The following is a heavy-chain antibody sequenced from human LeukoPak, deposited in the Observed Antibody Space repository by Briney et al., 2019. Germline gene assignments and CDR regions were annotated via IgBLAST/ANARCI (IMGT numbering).Heavy chain of an antibody. D-gene: IGHD3-22*01. J-gene: IGHJ4*02. CDR2: INPNSGGT. CDR3: ASLNLPDSSGYYDD. V-gene: IGHV1-2*02. CDR1: GYTFTGHY. Sequence: ASVKVSCKASGYTFTGHYMHWVRQAPGQGLEWMGWINPNSGGTNYAQKFQGRVTMTRDTSISTAYMELSRLRSDDTAVYYCASLNLPDSSGYYDDWGQGTLVTDSS.